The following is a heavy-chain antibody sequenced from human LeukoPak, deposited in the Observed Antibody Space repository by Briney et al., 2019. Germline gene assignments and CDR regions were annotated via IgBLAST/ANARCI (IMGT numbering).Heavy chain of an antibody. Sequence: SETLSLTCTVSGGSISSYYWSWIRQHPGKGLEWIGYIHHSGSTYYNPSLKSRVIISVDTSKNQFSLKLNSVAAADTAVYYCASYGSGSYRFDPWGQGTLVTVSS. J-gene: IGHJ5*02. CDR3: ASYGSGSYRFDP. D-gene: IGHD3-10*01. CDR2: IHHSGST. V-gene: IGHV4-59*06. CDR1: GGSISSYY.